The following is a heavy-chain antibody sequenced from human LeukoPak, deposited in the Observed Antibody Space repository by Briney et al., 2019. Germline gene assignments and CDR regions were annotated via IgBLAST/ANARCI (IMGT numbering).Heavy chain of an antibody. V-gene: IGHV6-1*01. CDR3: ARWGHQQAAFDI. D-gene: IGHD3-16*01. J-gene: IGHJ3*02. CDR1: GDSVSSNNPA. Sequence: SQTLSLTCAISGDSVSSNNPAWNWIRQSPSRGLEWLGGTYYRSKWYNDYAVSVKGRITINPDTSKNQFSLQLNSVTPEDTAVYYCARWGHQQAAFDIWGQGTMVTVSS. CDR2: TYYRSKWYN.